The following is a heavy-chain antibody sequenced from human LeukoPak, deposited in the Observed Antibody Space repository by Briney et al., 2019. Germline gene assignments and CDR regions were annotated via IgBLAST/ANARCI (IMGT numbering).Heavy chain of an antibody. CDR3: AREGAGYSSGWDY. CDR1: GFTFSSYA. D-gene: IGHD6-19*01. J-gene: IGHJ4*02. V-gene: IGHV3-33*08. CDR2: IWYDGSNK. Sequence: GRSLRLSCAASGFTFSSYAMHWVRQAPGKGLEWVAVIWYDGSNKYYADSVKGRFTISRDNSKNTLYLQMNSLRAEDTAVYYCAREGAGYSSGWDYWGQGTLVTVSS.